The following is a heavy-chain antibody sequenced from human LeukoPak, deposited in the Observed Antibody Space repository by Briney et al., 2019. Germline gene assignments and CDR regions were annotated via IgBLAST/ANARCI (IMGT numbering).Heavy chain of an antibody. V-gene: IGHV1-18*01. CDR2: ISTYNGNT. D-gene: IGHD2-15*01. CDR1: GYTFTNYG. CDR3: AKSIVVVIAGTSGFDP. Sequence: GASVKVSCKASGYTFTNYGIHWVRQAPGQGLEWMGWISTYNGNTNYAQKYQDRLTMTTDTSTNTAYMELRSLRSDDTAVYYCAKSIVVVIAGTSGFDPWGQGTLVIVSS. J-gene: IGHJ5*02.